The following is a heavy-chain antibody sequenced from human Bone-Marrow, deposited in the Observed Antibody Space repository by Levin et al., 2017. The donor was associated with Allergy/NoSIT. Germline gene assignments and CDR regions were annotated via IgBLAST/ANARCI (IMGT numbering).Heavy chain of an antibody. J-gene: IGHJ3*02. D-gene: IGHD3-3*01. V-gene: IGHV3-21*01. CDR1: GFTFSSYS. CDR3: AREHMEWNYAFDI. CDR2: ISSSSSYI. Sequence: GESLKISCAASGFTFSSYSMNWVRQAPGKGLEWVSSISSSSSYIYYADSVKGRFTISRDNAKNSLYLQMNSLRAEDTAVYYCAREHMEWNYAFDIWGQGTMVTVSS.